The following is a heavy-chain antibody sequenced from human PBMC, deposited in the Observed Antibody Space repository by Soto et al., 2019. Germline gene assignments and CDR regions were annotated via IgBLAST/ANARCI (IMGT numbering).Heavy chain of an antibody. CDR3: AKDLRTSNNYSYGTDV. D-gene: IGHD2-8*01. Sequence: EVQLLESGGGLVQPGGSLRLSCAASGFSFSTYAMSWVRQAPGKGLEWVSVISATGGSTFYADSVKGRFTVSRDNSRNTLYLQMISLRVEDTAIYFCAKDLRTSNNYSYGTDVWGQGTTVTVSS. V-gene: IGHV3-23*01. CDR2: ISATGGST. CDR1: GFSFSTYA. J-gene: IGHJ6*02.